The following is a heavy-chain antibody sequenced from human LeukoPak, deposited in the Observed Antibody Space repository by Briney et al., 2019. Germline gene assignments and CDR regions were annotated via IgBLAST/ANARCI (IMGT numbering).Heavy chain of an antibody. D-gene: IGHD3-22*01. CDR3: ARDYDSGGYYGRWFDP. J-gene: IGHJ5*02. V-gene: IGHV4-39*02. CDR2: IYYTGRT. CDR1: GASISGSSYY. Sequence: KTSETLSLTCTVSGASISGSSYYWGWIRQPPGKGLEWIGTIYYTGRTYHNPSLKSRVTISVDTSKNQFSLKLSSVTAADTAFYYCARDYDSGGYYGRWFDPWGQGTLVTVSS.